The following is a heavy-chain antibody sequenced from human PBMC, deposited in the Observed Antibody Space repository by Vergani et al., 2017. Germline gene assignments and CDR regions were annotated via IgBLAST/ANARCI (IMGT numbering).Heavy chain of an antibody. CDR2: ISSDGKST. CDR3: VKERIDLGSYFFDS. CDR1: GFTFSTFN. D-gene: IGHD2/OR15-2a*01. Sequence: LESGGGLVQPGGSIRLSCFGSGFTFSTFNMHWVRQIPGKGLEYISGISSDGKSTNYAKSVKGRFIVTRDNSKNTVFLQMHSLRAEDTAIYYCVKERIDLGSYFFDSWGHGILVTVSS. J-gene: IGHJ4*01. V-gene: IGHV3-64*01.